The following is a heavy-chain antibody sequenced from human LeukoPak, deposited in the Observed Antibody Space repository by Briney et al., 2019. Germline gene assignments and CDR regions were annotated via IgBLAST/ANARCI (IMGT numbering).Heavy chain of an antibody. CDR3: ARIKVDTAMVGYYYYGMDV. V-gene: IGHV1-69*04. J-gene: IGHJ6*02. CDR1: GGTFSSYA. D-gene: IGHD5-18*01. CDR2: IIPILGIA. Sequence: SVKASCKASGGTFSSYAISWVRQAPGQGLEWMGRIIPILGIANYAQKFQGRVTITADKSTSTAYMELSSLRSEDTAVYYCARIKVDTAMVGYYYYGMDVWGQGTTVTVSS.